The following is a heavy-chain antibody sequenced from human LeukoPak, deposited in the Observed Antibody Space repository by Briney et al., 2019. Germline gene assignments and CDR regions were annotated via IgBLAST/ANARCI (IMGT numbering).Heavy chain of an antibody. CDR3: ARDQRYYYSSGSYYNGFEL. J-gene: IGHJ4*02. CDR2: ISGTGGST. V-gene: IGHV3-23*01. CDR1: GFTFRNYA. Sequence: PGGSLRLSCAASGFTFRNYAMSWVRQALGKGLEWVSAISGTGGSTYYADSVKGRFTISRDNGKNSLYLQMNSLRAEDTALYYCARDQRYYYSSGSYYNGFELWGQGTLVTVSS. D-gene: IGHD3-10*01.